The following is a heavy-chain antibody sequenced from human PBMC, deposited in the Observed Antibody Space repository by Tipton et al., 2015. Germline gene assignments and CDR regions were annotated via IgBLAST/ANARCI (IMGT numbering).Heavy chain of an antibody. V-gene: IGHV4-34*01. Sequence: TLSLTCAVYGGSFSGYYWSWIRQPPGEGLEWIGEINESGSTNYNSSLKNRVTESVDTYLNHLSLYLTSVTAADAGVYYCARHLNYGGSCHWGYWGQGALVTVSS. CDR3: ARHLNYGGSCHWGY. CDR1: GGSFSGYY. CDR2: INESGST. J-gene: IGHJ4*02. D-gene: IGHD2-15*01.